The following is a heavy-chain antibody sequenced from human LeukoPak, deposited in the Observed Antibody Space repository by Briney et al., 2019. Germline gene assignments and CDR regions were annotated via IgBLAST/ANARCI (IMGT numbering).Heavy chain of an antibody. Sequence: GGSLRLSCAASGFTFSSYGMHWVRQAPGKGLEWVAFIRYDGSNKYYADSVKGRFTISRDNSKNTLYLQMNSLRAEDTAVYYCAKDGVGYSYGLGYFDYWGQGTLVTVSS. CDR3: AKDGVGYSYGLGYFDY. J-gene: IGHJ4*02. D-gene: IGHD5-18*01. CDR2: IRYDGSNK. CDR1: GFTFSSYG. V-gene: IGHV3-30*02.